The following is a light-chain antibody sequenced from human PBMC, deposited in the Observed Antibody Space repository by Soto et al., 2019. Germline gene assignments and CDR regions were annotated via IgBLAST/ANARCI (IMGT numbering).Light chain of an antibody. CDR3: QQCANSPRT. Sequence: ELVLTLPPRTLSLSPGESAALSCRASPPGGSRHLAWYQQKPGQAPRLPIYGVSNRASGIPARFCGSGSGTDFTLTISSLESEDFAVYYCQQCANSPRTFGQGTRVEIK. CDR2: GVS. CDR1: PPGGSRH. J-gene: IGKJ1*01. V-gene: IGKV3-20*01.